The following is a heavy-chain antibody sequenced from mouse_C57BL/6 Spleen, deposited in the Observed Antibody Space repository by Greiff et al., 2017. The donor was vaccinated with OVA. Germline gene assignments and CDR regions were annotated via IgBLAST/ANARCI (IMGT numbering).Heavy chain of an antibody. CDR2: INYDGSST. J-gene: IGHJ3*01. V-gene: IGHV5-16*01. CDR3: ARVQTNYGNYAY. D-gene: IGHD2-1*01. CDR1: GFTFSDYY. Sequence: EVQVVESEGGLVQPGSSLKLSCTASGFTFSDYYMAWVRQVPEKGLEWVANINYDGSSTYYLDSLKSRFIISRDNAKNILYLQMSSLKSEDTATYYSARVQTNYGNYAYWGQGTLVTVSA.